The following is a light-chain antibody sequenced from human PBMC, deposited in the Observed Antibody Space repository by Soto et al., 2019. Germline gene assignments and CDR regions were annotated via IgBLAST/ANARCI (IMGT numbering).Light chain of an antibody. J-gene: IGKJ4*01. CDR1: QSVYNN. V-gene: IGKV3D-15*01. Sequence: EVVMTQSPATLSVSPGERATLSCRTSQSVYNNLAWYLQKPGQAPRLLISGASTRATGIPARFSGSGSGTEFTLTINSLQSEDFAGYYCQQYNSWPLTVVGGTKVEIK. CDR3: QQYNSWPLT. CDR2: GAS.